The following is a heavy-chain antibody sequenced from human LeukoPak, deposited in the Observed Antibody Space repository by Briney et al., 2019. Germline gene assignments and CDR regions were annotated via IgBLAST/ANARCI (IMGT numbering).Heavy chain of an antibody. V-gene: IGHV3-23*01. CDR1: GFTFSSYA. Sequence: GGSLRLSRAASGFTFSSYAMSWVRQAPGKGLEWVSAISGSGGSTYYADSVKGRFTISRDNSKNTLYLQMNSLRAEDTAVYYCAKVDDLLGWFDPWGQGTLVTVSS. D-gene: IGHD2-15*01. CDR3: AKVDDLLGWFDP. J-gene: IGHJ5*02. CDR2: ISGSGGST.